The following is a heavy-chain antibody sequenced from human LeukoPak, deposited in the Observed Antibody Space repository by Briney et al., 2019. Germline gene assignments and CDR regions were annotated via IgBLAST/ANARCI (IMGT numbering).Heavy chain of an antibody. D-gene: IGHD2-15*01. CDR2: IYYSGST. J-gene: IGHJ5*02. CDR3: ARDVNCSGGSCYSPWFDP. V-gene: IGHV4-59*01. CDR1: GGSISSYY. Sequence: SETLSLTCTVSGGSISSYYWSWIRQPPGKGLEWIGYIYYSGSTNYNPSLKSRVTISVDTSKNQFSLKLSSVTAADTAVYYCARDVNCSGGSCYSPWFDPWGQGTLVTVSS.